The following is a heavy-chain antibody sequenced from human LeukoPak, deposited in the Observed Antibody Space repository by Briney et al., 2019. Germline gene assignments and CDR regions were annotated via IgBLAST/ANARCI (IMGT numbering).Heavy chain of an antibody. D-gene: IGHD2-2*01. J-gene: IGHJ4*02. CDR2: ITSSSSYM. CDR3: AREHALGDY. CDR1: GFTFSSYS. Sequence: GGSPRLSCAASGFTFSSYSMNWVRQAPGKGLEWVSSITSSSSYMYYADSVKGRFTISRDNAKNSLYLQMNSLRAEDTAVYYCAREHALGDYWGQGTLVTVSS. V-gene: IGHV3-21*01.